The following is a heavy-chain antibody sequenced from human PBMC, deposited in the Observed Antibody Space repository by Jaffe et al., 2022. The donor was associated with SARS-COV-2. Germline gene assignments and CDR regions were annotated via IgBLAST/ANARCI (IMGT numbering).Heavy chain of an antibody. V-gene: IGHV4-39*01. J-gene: IGHJ5*02. D-gene: IGHD6-19*01. CDR1: GGSISSSSYY. CDR2: IYYSGST. CDR3: ARLNRSGWYEAGWFDP. Sequence: QLQLQESGPGLVKPSETLSLTCTVSGGSISSSSYYWGWIRQPPGKGLEWIGSIYYSGSTYYNPSLKSRVTISVDTSKNQFSLKLSSVTAADTAVYYCARLNRSGWYEAGWFDPWGQGTLVTVSS.